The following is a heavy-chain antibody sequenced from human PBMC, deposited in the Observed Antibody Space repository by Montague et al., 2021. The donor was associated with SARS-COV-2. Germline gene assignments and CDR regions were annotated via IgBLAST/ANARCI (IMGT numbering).Heavy chain of an antibody. Sequence: SQRLSCAASGFTFDDYAMHWVRQAPGKGLEWVSLISWDGGSTYYADSVKGRFTISRDNSTNSLYLQMNSLRAEDTALYYCAKDIERLRWGDYGMDVWGQGTTGTVS. CDR2: ISWDGGST. CDR3: AKDIERLRWGDYGMDV. V-gene: IGHV3-43D*03. CDR1: GFTFDDYA. D-gene: IGHD4-23*01. J-gene: IGHJ6*02.